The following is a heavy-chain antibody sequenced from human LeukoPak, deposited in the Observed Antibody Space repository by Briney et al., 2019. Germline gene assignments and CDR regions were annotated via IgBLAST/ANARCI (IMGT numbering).Heavy chain of an antibody. D-gene: IGHD2-21*01. Sequence: SETLSLTCAVYGGSSSGYYWSWIRQPPGKGLEWIGYIYYSGSTNYNPSLKSRVTISVDTSKNQFSLKLSSVTAADTAVYYCASQAGGDRGPFDYWGQGTLVTVSS. CDR3: ASQAGGDRGPFDY. CDR2: IYYSGST. CDR1: GGSSSGYY. V-gene: IGHV4-59*01. J-gene: IGHJ4*02.